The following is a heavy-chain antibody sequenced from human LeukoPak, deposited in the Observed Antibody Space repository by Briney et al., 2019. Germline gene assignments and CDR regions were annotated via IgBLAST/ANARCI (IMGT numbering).Heavy chain of an antibody. D-gene: IGHD6-13*01. CDR3: ARYIAAADMDAFDI. CDR2: IYYSGST. V-gene: IGHV4-59*01. J-gene: IGHJ3*02. Sequence: SETLSLTCTVSGGSISSYYWSWIRQPPGKGLEWIGYIYYSGSTSYNPSLKSRVTISVDTSKNQFSLKLSSVTAADTAVYYCARYIAAADMDAFDIWGQGTMVTVSS. CDR1: GGSISSYY.